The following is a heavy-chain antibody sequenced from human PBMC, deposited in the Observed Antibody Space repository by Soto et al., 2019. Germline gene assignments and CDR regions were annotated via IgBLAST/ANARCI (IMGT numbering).Heavy chain of an antibody. V-gene: IGHV1-69*13. J-gene: IGHJ5*02. Sequence: SVKVSCKASGCTFSSYAISWVRQAPGQGLEWMGGIIPIFGTANYAQKFQGRVTITADESTSTAYMELSSLRSEDTAVYYCTRVLGYYDSSGYPWFDPWGQGTLVTVSS. CDR3: TRVLGYYDSSGYPWFDP. CDR1: GCTFSSYA. D-gene: IGHD3-22*01. CDR2: IIPIFGTA.